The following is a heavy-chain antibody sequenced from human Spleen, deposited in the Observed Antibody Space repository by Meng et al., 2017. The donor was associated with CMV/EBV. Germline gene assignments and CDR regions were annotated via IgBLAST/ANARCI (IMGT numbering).Heavy chain of an antibody. CDR2: IYRNDDK. Sequence: CSFSGFSLSTCGVGVGWIRQPPGKALEWLAFIYRNDDKRYSPSLRSRLSLTKDTSKNQVVLTMTNMDPVDTATYYCAHGLYSNFLDHWGQGALVTVSS. CDR3: AHGLYSNFLDH. V-gene: IGHV2-5*01. J-gene: IGHJ4*02. CDR1: GFSLSTCGVG. D-gene: IGHD4-11*01.